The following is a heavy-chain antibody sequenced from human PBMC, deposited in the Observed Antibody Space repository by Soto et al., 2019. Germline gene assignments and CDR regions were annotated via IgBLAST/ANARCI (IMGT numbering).Heavy chain of an antibody. J-gene: IGHJ5*02. D-gene: IGHD3-3*01. CDR2: IYHSGST. Sequence: SETLSLTCAVSGGSIRSSNWWSWVRQPPGKGLEWIGEIYHSGSTNYNPSLKSRVTISVDKSKNQFSLKLSSVTAADTAVYYCARGRTTIFGVVMNLDPWGQGTLVTVSS. V-gene: IGHV4-4*02. CDR1: GGSIRSSNW. CDR3: ARGRTTIFGVVMNLDP.